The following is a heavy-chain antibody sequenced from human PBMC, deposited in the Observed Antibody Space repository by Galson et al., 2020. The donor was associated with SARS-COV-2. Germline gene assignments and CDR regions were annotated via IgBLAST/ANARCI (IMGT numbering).Heavy chain of an antibody. V-gene: IGHV1-24*01. CDR3: ATYLVVGYYDSSGSRRYFDY. D-gene: IGHD3-22*01. CDR2: FDPEDGET. CDR1: GYTLTELS. Sequence: ASVKVSCKVSGYTLTELSMHWVRQAPGKGLEWMGGFDPEDGETIYAQKFQGRVTMTEDTSTDTAYMELSSLRSEDTAVYYCATYLVVGYYDSSGSRRYFDYWGQGTLVTVSS. J-gene: IGHJ4*02.